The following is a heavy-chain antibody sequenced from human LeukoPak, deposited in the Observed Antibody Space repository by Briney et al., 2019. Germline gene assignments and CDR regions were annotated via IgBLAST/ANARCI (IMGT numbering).Heavy chain of an antibody. V-gene: IGHV3-23*01. Sequence: GGSLRLSCAASGFTVSDNYMSWVRQAPGKGLEWVSGISGSGGSTYYADSVKGRFTISRDNSKNTLYLQMNSLRAEDTAVYYCAKWAVSGRGFDYWGQGAPVTVSS. CDR1: GFTVSDNY. J-gene: IGHJ4*02. D-gene: IGHD6-19*01. CDR2: ISGSGGST. CDR3: AKWAVSGRGFDY.